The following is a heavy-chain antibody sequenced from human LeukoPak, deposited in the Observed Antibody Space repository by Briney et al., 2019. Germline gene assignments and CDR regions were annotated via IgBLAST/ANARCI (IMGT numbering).Heavy chain of an antibody. D-gene: IGHD4-17*01. CDR1: GFTFSSYS. J-gene: IGHJ4*02. Sequence: PGGSLRLSCAASGFTFSSYSMNWVRQAPGKRLEWASSISSSSSYIYYADSVKGRFTISRDNAKNSLYLQMNSLRAEDTAVYYCARDKSYGDNYFDYGGQGTLVTVSA. V-gene: IGHV3-21*01. CDR3: ARDKSYGDNYFDY. CDR2: ISSSSSYI.